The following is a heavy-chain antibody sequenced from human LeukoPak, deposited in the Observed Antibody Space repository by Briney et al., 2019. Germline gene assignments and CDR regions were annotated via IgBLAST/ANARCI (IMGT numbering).Heavy chain of an antibody. D-gene: IGHD3-22*01. CDR3: ARRHTYYYDSRGYYVLGDYFDY. J-gene: IGHJ4*02. V-gene: IGHV4-34*01. Sequence: NASETLSLTCAVYGGSFSGYYWSWIRQPPGKGLEWIGEINHSGSTNYNPSLKSRVTISVDTSKNQFSLKLSSVTAADTAVYYCARRHTYYYDSRGYYVLGDYFDYWGQGTLVTVSS. CDR1: GGSFSGYY. CDR2: INHSGST.